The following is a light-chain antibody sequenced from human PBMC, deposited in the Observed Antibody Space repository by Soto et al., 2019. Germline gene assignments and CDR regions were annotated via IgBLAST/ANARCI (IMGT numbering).Light chain of an antibody. J-gene: IGKJ1*01. CDR3: QQRSDWPPT. Sequence: EIVLNQSPGTLSLSPCERATLSFRASQTVGSYLAWFRQTPGQAPRLLIYDTSIRATGIPARFSGSGSGTDFTLTISSLEAEDFAVYYCQQRSDWPPTFGQGTKVDI. CDR1: QTVGSY. V-gene: IGKV3-11*01. CDR2: DTS.